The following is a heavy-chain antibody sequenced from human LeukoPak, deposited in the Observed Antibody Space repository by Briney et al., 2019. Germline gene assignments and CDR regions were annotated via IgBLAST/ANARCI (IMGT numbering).Heavy chain of an antibody. CDR3: AKHQGYYYGYYFDY. D-gene: IGHD5-18*01. J-gene: IGHJ4*02. Sequence: TSETLSLICTVSGGSISSSSYYWGWIRQPPGKGLEWIGSTYYSGSTYYNPSLKSRVTISVDTSKNQFSLKLSSVTAADTAVYYCAKHQGYYYGYYFDYWGQGTLVTVSA. CDR1: GGSISSSSYY. CDR2: TYYSGST. V-gene: IGHV4-39*01.